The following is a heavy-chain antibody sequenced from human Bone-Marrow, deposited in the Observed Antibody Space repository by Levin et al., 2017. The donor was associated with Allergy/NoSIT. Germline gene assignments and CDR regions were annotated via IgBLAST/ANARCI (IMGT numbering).Heavy chain of an antibody. J-gene: IGHJ4*02. Sequence: RGESLKISCAASGFSVSNNFLNWVRQVPGKGLEWVSLIYSGGSTHYADSVKGRFTISRDNSRNTLYLQMNSLRVEDTAVYYCARDGQGHRSSPYWGQGTLVTVSS. D-gene: IGHD6-6*01. V-gene: IGHV3-66*01. CDR2: IYSGGST. CDR1: GFSVSNNF. CDR3: ARDGQGHRSSPY.